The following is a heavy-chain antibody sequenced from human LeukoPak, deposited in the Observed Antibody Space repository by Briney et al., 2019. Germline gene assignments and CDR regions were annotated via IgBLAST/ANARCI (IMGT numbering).Heavy chain of an antibody. CDR2: LSPHANYE. CDR3: ARDWIDPSLDY. D-gene: IGHD2-2*03. V-gene: IGHV3-33*01. J-gene: IGHJ4*02. Sequence: PGRSLRLSCAASGFSFSDFGIHWVRQAPGKGLEWVAVLSPHANYEYYADSVQGRFAISRDDSRNTVYLQMNSLRDEETAVYYCARDWIDPSLDYWGLGTLVTVS. CDR1: GFSFSDFG.